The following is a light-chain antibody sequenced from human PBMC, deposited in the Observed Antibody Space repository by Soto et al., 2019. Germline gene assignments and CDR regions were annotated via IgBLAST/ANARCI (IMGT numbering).Light chain of an antibody. CDR3: QQHSHWPPWT. V-gene: IGKV3-11*01. Sequence: EIVLTQSPATLSLSPGERATLSCRASQSVSSYLAWYQQKPGQTPRLLIYGASNRATDIPARFSGSGSGTDFTLTISNLEPEDFAVYYCQQHSHWPPWTFGQGTKVDI. J-gene: IGKJ1*01. CDR2: GAS. CDR1: QSVSSY.